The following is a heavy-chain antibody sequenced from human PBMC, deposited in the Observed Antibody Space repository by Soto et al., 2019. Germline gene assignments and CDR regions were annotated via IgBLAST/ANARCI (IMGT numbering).Heavy chain of an antibody. V-gene: IGHV4-39*01. Sequence: QLQLQESGPRLVKPSETLSLTCTVSGGSISSSRYYWGWIRQPPGKGLEWMGSIYYSGSTYYNPSLKSRVSISVDKSKNQFSLKLSSVTAADTAVYYCARPLYDGYNFVGYFHHWGQGTMVTVSS. CDR3: ARPLYDGYNFVGYFHH. J-gene: IGHJ1*01. CDR2: IYYSGST. CDR1: GGSISSSRYY. D-gene: IGHD5-12*01.